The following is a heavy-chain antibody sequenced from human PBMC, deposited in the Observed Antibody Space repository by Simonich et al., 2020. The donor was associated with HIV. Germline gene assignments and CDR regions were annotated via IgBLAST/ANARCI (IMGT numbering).Heavy chain of an antibody. Sequence: QVQLQQWGAGLLKPSQTLSLTCAVYGGSFSGYYWIWIRQPPGKGLEWIGEINHSGRTNYNPSLKSRVTISLHTSKKQFSLKVNSVTAADTAVYYCATSSGGNEYWGQGTLVTVSS. D-gene: IGHD3-10*01. V-gene: IGHV4-34*01. CDR1: GGSFSGYY. CDR2: INHSGRT. CDR3: ATSSGGNEY. J-gene: IGHJ4*02.